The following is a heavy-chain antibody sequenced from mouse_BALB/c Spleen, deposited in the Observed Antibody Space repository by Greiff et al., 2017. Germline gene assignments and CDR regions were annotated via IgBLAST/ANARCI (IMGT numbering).Heavy chain of an antibody. CDR1: GFTFSSYA. J-gene: IGHJ4*01. D-gene: IGHD2-3*01. CDR2: ISSGGST. V-gene: IGHV5-6-5*01. Sequence: EVQLVESGGGLVKPGGSLKLSCAASGFTFSSYAMSWVRQTPEKRLEWVASISSGGSTYYPDSVKGRFTISRDNARNILYLQMSSLRSEDTAMYYCARGDGPYAMDYWGQGTSVTVSS. CDR3: ARGDGPYAMDY.